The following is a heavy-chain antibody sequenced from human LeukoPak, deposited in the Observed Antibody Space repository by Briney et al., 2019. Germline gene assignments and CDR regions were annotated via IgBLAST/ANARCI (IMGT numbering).Heavy chain of an antibody. V-gene: IGHV4-61*02. CDR2: IYSSGST. D-gene: IGHD4-11*01. CDR3: ARERLQKDWFDP. CDR1: GGSLSSGTYY. Sequence: PSETLSLTCTVSGGSLSSGTYYWSWIRQPAGEGLEWIGRIYSSGSTNYNPSLKSRVTISVDTSKNQFSLKLSSVTAADTAVYYCARERLQKDWFDPWGQGTLVTVSS. J-gene: IGHJ5*02.